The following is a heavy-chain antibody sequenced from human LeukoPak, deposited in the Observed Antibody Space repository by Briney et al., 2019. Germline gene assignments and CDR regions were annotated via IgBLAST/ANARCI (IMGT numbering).Heavy chain of an antibody. CDR2: INHSGST. CDR3: ARGGYYDSSGQWEINWLDP. CDR1: GGSFSGYY. V-gene: IGHV4-34*01. Sequence: SETLSLTCAVYGGSFSGYYWSWIRQPPGKGLEWIGEINHSGSTNYNPSLKSRVTISVDTSKNQFSLKLSSVTAADTAVYYCARGGYYDSSGQWEINWLDPWGQGTLVTVSS. D-gene: IGHD3-22*01. J-gene: IGHJ5*02.